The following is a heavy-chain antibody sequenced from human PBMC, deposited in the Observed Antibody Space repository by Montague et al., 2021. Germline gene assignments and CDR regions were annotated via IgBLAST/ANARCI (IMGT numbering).Heavy chain of an antibody. CDR2: IYYSGNS. J-gene: IGHJ5*02. V-gene: IGHV4-39*07. D-gene: IGHD6-13*01. Sequence: SETLSLTCTVSGASITSNIYYWGWMRQSPGKGLEWIGSIYYSGNSFYQPSLKSRITMAVDTSKNQFSLKLSSVTAADTAIYYCARVFSSWYVGWFDPWGQGTLVTVSS. CDR3: ARVFSSWYVGWFDP. CDR1: GASITSNIYY.